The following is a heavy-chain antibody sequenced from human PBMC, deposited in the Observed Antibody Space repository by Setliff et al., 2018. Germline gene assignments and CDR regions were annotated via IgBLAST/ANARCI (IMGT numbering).Heavy chain of an antibody. CDR2: IIPILGIA. J-gene: IGHJ6*03. Sequence: VASVKVSCKASGGTFSSYAISWVRQAPGQGLEWMGGIIPILGIANYAQKFQGRVTITTDESTSTAYMELSSLRSEDTAVYYCASSYDSSGYYASTYYYYYYMDVWGKGTTVTVSS. CDR1: GGTFSSYA. D-gene: IGHD3-22*01. CDR3: ASSYDSSGYYASTYYYYYYMDV. V-gene: IGHV1-69*10.